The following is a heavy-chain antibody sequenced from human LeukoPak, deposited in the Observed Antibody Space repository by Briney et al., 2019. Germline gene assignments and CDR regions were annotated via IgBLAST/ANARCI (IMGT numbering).Heavy chain of an antibody. Sequence: GGSLRLSCAASGFTFSSFSMNWDRQAPGKGLEWVSYISSSSSTIYYADSVKGRFTISRDNAKSSLYLQMNSLRAEDTAVYYCARVLHKRNYDSSVYYGYWGQGTLVTVSS. J-gene: IGHJ4*02. D-gene: IGHD3-22*01. V-gene: IGHV3-48*01. CDR3: ARVLHKRNYDSSVYYGY. CDR2: ISSSSSTI. CDR1: GFTFSSFS.